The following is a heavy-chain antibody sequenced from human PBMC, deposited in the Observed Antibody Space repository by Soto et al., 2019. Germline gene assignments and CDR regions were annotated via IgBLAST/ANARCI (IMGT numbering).Heavy chain of an antibody. CDR1: GYTFTSYY. J-gene: IGHJ4*02. D-gene: IGHD3-9*01. CDR3: ARSPEANYDILIGYYKSGGLDY. Sequence: ASVKFSCKASGYTFTSYYMHWVRQAPGQGLEWMGIINPSGGSTSYAQKFQGRVTMTRDTSTSTVYMELSSLRSEDTAVYYCARSPEANYDILIGYYKSGGLDYWGQGTLVTVSS. V-gene: IGHV1-46*01. CDR2: INPSGGST.